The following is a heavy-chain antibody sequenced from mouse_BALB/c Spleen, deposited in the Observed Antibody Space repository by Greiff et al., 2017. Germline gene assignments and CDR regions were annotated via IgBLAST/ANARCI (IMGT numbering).Heavy chain of an antibody. D-gene: IGHD2-3*01. V-gene: IGHV3-2*02. CDR2: ISYSGST. J-gene: IGHJ3*01. CDR1: GYSITSDYA. Sequence: EVKLQESGPGLVKPSQSLSLTCTVTGYSITSDYAWNWIRQFPGNKLEWMGYISYSGSTSYNPSLKSRISITRDTSKNQFFLQLNSVTTEDTATYYCARSRDGYYGFAYWGQGALVTVAA. CDR3: ARSRDGYYGFAY.